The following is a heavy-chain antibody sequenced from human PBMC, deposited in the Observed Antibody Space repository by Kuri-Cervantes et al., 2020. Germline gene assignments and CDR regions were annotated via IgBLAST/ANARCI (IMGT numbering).Heavy chain of an antibody. Sequence: GSLRLSCTVSGGSVSSSSDYWGWFRQPPGKGLEWIGSIYYSGSTYYNPSLKSRVTISVDTSKNQFSLKLSSVTAADTAVYYCARQEVVPAAMRGYYYYYGMDVWGQGTTVTVSS. CDR1: GGSVSSSSDY. CDR2: IYYSGST. D-gene: IGHD2-2*01. CDR3: ARQEVVPAAMRGYYYYYGMDV. J-gene: IGHJ6*02. V-gene: IGHV4-39*01.